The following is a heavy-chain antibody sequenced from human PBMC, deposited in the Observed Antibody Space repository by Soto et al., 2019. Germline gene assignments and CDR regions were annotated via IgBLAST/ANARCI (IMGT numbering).Heavy chain of an antibody. D-gene: IGHD2-15*01. V-gene: IGHV1-69*01. J-gene: IGHJ4*02. CDR1: GGTFTSYA. CDR2: IIPIFGTA. Sequence: QVQLVQSGAEVKKPGSSVKVSCKTSGGTFTSYAISWVRQAPGQGLEWMGGIIPIFGTANYAQKFQGRVTITADDSTSTAYMELSSLSAEYTAVYYCARDKEYCSGGSCYELDYWGQGTLVTVSS. CDR3: ARDKEYCSGGSCYELDY.